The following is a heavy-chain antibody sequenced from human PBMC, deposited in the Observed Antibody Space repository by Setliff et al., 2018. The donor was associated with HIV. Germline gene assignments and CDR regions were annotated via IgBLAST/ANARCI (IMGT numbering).Heavy chain of an antibody. CDR3: ARANSNAWIPTGGTSTSFDY. CDR1: GFTFNNFA. Sequence: GGSLRLSCEGTGFTFNNFAMHWVRQAPGKGLEWVSGISWNSGSIGYADSVKGRFTISRDNSKNTLYLQVNSLRVEDTAMYYCARANSNAWIPTGGTSTSFDYWGQGTLVTVSS. CDR2: ISWNSGSI. D-gene: IGHD6-19*01. J-gene: IGHJ4*02. V-gene: IGHV3-9*01.